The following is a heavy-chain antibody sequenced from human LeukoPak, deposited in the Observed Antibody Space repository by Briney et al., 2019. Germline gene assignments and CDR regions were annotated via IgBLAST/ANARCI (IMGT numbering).Heavy chain of an antibody. CDR2: INSDGSWT. CDR3: VSFYETY. J-gene: IGHJ4*02. D-gene: IGHD2/OR15-2a*01. Sequence: GRSLRLSCAASGFTFSSYWMHLVRQVPGKGLVWVSHINSDGSWTSYADSVKGRFTISKDNAKNTVYLQMNSLRAEDTAAYYCVSFYETYWGRGTLVTVSS. V-gene: IGHV3-74*01. CDR1: GFTFSSYW.